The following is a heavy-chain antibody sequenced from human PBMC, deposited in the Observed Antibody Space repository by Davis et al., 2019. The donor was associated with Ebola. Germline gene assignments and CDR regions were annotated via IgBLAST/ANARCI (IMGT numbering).Heavy chain of an antibody. CDR1: GGSISSGGYY. J-gene: IGHJ4*02. CDR3: ARTTYYYDSSGYRKYYFDY. D-gene: IGHD3-22*01. Sequence: MPSETLSLTCTVSGGSISSGGYYWSWVRQHPGKGLAWIRFIFYSGSTYYNPSLKSRVTISVDTSKNQFSLKLISVTAADTAVYYCARTTYYYDSSGYRKYYFDYWGQGTLVTVSP. V-gene: IGHV4-31*03. CDR2: IFYSGST.